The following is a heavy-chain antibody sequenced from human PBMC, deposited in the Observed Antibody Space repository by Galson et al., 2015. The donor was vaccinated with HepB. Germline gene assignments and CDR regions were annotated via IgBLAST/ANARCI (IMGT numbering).Heavy chain of an antibody. J-gene: IGHJ4*02. V-gene: IGHV4-38-2*02. CDR2: IYHSGST. D-gene: IGHD1-26*01. CDR3: ARAQSGVGATPFDY. Sequence: ETLSLTCTVSGYSISSDYYWGWIRQPPGKGLEWIGSIYHSGSTHYNPSLKSRVTISVDTSNNKFSLQLSSVTAADTAVYYCARAQSGVGATPFDYWGQGTQVTVSS. CDR1: GYSISSDYY.